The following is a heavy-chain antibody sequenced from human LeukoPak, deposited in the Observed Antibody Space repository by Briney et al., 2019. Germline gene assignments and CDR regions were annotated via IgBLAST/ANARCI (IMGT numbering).Heavy chain of an antibody. J-gene: IGHJ6*04. CDR1: GFTFNRYE. CDR3: AKWFPGNMDV. CDR2: IHTSASTT. V-gene: IGHV3-48*03. D-gene: IGHD3-22*01. Sequence: GGSLRLSCEASGFTFNRYEFIWVRQAPGKGLEWVSYIHTSASTTYYADSVRGRFSISRDNAKSSLYLQMNSLRAEDTAVYYCAKWFPGNMDVWGKGTTVTVSP.